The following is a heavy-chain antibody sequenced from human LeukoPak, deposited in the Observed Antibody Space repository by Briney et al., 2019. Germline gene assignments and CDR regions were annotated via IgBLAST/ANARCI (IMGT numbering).Heavy chain of an antibody. Sequence: PGGSLRLSCAASGFTFSSYSMNWVRQAPGKGLEWVSYISSSSSTIYYADSVKGRFTISRDNAKNSLYLQMNSLRAEDTAVYYCARGGLMVRGVMYIDYYYMDVWGKGTTVTVSS. CDR3: ARGGLMVRGVMYIDYYYMDV. V-gene: IGHV3-48*01. CDR2: ISSSSSTI. D-gene: IGHD3-10*01. CDR1: GFTFSSYS. J-gene: IGHJ6*03.